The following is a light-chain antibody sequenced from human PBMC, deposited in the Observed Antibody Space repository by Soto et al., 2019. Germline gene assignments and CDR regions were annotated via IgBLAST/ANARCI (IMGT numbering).Light chain of an antibody. CDR2: EVS. CDR3: CSYAGSSTFYV. J-gene: IGLJ1*01. CDR1: SSDVGNYNL. Sequence: QSVLTQPASVSGSPGQSITISCTGTSSDVGNYNLVSWYQQYPGKAPKLMIYEVSKRPSGVSNRFSGSKSGNTASLTISGLQAEDEADYYCCSYAGSSTFYVFGTGTKV. V-gene: IGLV2-23*02.